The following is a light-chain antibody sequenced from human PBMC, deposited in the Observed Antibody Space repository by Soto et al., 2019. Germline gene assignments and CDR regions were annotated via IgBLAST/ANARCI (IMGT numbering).Light chain of an antibody. CDR2: LGS. CDR3: MQRLQTPWT. V-gene: IGKV2-28*01. CDR1: QSLLHSSGYNY. J-gene: IGKJ1*01. Sequence: DLVMTQSPLSLPVTPGEPASISCRSSQSLLHSSGYNYLAWYLQRPGQSPHLLICLGSDRASGVPDRFSGSESGTDFTLKISRVEADDVGVYYCMQRLQTPWTFGQGTKMEI.